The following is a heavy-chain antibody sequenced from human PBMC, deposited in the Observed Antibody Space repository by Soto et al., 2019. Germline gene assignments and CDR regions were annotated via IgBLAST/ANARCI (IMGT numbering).Heavy chain of an antibody. CDR2: IYYSGST. CDR3: AREADYYDSSGYYPDY. J-gene: IGHJ4*02. CDR1: GGSISSGDYY. D-gene: IGHD3-22*01. Sequence: SETLSLTXTVSGGSISSGDYYWSWIRQPPGKGLEWIGYIYYSGSTYYNPSLKSRVTISVDTSKNQFSLKLSSVTAADTAVYYCAREADYYDSSGYYPDYWDQGTLVTVSS. V-gene: IGHV4-30-4*01.